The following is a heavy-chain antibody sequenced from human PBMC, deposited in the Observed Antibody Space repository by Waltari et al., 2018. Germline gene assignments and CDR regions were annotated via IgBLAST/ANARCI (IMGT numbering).Heavy chain of an antibody. J-gene: IGHJ3*02. D-gene: IGHD2-21*02. CDR3: AHHIVVVTGAFDI. V-gene: IGHV3-23*01. Sequence: SVTGRFTISRDNSKNTLYLQMNSLRADDTAVYYCAHHIVVVTGAFDIWGQGTVVTVSS.